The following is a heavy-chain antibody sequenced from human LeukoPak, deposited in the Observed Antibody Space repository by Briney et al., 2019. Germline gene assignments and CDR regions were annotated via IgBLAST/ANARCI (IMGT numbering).Heavy chain of an antibody. CDR1: GFTFSSYW. CDR3: ARDAGFGVVLLELDY. Sequence: GGSLRLSCAASGFTFSSYWMHWVRQAPGKGLVWVSRINSDGSSTSYADSVKGRFTISRDNAKNTLYLQMNSLRAEDTAVYYCARDAGFGVVLLELDYWGQGTLVTVSS. V-gene: IGHV3-74*01. J-gene: IGHJ4*02. D-gene: IGHD3-3*01. CDR2: INSDGSST.